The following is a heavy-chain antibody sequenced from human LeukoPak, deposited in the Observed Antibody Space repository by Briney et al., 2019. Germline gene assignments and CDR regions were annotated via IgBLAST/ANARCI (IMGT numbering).Heavy chain of an antibody. Sequence: GGSLRLSCAASGFTFSSYEMNWVRQAPGKGLEWVSYISSSGSTIYYADSVKGRFTISRDNAKNSLYLQMNSLRAEDTAVYYCARSFGGVIPFDYRGQGTLVTVSS. D-gene: IGHD3-16*02. CDR2: ISSSGSTI. CDR1: GFTFSSYE. V-gene: IGHV3-48*03. CDR3: ARSFGGVIPFDY. J-gene: IGHJ4*02.